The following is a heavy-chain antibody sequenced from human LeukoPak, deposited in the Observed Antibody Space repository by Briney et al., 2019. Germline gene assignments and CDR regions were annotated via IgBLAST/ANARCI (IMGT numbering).Heavy chain of an antibody. CDR3: AKDISQGYTFGSIEEDY. V-gene: IGHV3-23*01. D-gene: IGHD5-18*01. CDR1: GSTFSRYA. CDR2: ISESDGST. Sequence: PGGSLRLSCAASGSTFSRYAMSWVRQAPGKGLEWLSAISESDGSTYYADSVKGRFTISRDNSKNTLYLQTNSLGADDTAVYFCAKDISQGYTFGSIEEDYWGQGTLVTVSS. J-gene: IGHJ4*02.